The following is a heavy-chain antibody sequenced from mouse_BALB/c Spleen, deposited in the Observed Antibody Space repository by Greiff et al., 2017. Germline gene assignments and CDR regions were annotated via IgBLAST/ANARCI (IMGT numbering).Heavy chain of an antibody. V-gene: IGHV5-9-4*01. CDR3: AREGGYQFAY. CDR1: GFTFSSYA. D-gene: IGHD2-2*01. J-gene: IGHJ3*01. CDR2: ISSGGSYT. Sequence: EVMLVESGGDLVKPGGSLKLSCAASGFTFSSYAMSWVRQSPEKRLEWVAEISSGGSYTYYPDTVTGRFTISRDNAKNTLYLEMSSLRSEDTAMYYCAREGGYQFAYWGQGTLVTVSA.